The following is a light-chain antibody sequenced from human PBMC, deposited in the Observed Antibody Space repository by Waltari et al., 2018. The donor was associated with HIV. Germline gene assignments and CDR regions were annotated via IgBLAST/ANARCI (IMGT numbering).Light chain of an antibody. CDR3: QVWDSSNEHVV. V-gene: IGLV3-21*04. Sequence: SYVLTQPPSVSVAPGAAATISCGAWHIGGQSVHGYKQQPGQAPVLVTRYNSDRPSGIPDRISGSNSGHTATLTITSVEAGDEATYYCQVWDSSNEHVVFGGGTELTVL. CDR2: YNS. J-gene: IGLJ3*02. CDR1: HIGGQS.